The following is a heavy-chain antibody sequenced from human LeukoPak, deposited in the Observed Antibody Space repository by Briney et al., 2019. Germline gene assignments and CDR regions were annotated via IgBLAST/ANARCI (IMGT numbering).Heavy chain of an antibody. CDR1: GFTFSSYS. V-gene: IGHV3-21*01. D-gene: IGHD2/OR15-2a*01. J-gene: IGHJ4*02. CDR2: ISSSSSYI. Sequence: GGSLRLSCAASGFTFSSYSMNWVRQAPGKGLEWVSSISSSSSYIYYADSVKGRFTISRDNAKNSLYLQMNSLRAEDTAVYYCARDQEFDDEDYFDYWGQGTLVTVSS. CDR3: ARDQEFDDEDYFDY.